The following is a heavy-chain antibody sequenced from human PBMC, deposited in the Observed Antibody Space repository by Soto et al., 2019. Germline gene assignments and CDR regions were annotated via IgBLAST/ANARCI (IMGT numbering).Heavy chain of an antibody. CDR3: ARSGSYYPARNWFGP. Sequence: GASVKVSCKASGYTFTSYGISWVRQAPGQGLEWMGWISGFNDDTNHAQKLQGRVTMTKDTSTSTAYMELSSLKSDDTAVYYCARSGSYYPARNWFGPWGQGTLVTVSS. CDR2: ISGFNDDT. D-gene: IGHD3-10*01. V-gene: IGHV1-18*01. J-gene: IGHJ5*02. CDR1: GYTFTSYG.